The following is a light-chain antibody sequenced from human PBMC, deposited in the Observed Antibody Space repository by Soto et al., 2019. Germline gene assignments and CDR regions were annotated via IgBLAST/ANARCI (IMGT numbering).Light chain of an antibody. V-gene: IGKV1-5*03. Sequence: DTQMTQSPSTLSGSVGDRVTITCRASQTISSWLAWYQQKPGTAPKLLIYKASTLKSGVPSRFSGSGSGTEFPLTISSLQPDDFATYYCQHYNSYSEAFGQGTKVDIK. CDR1: QTISSW. CDR3: QHYNSYSEA. J-gene: IGKJ1*01. CDR2: KAS.